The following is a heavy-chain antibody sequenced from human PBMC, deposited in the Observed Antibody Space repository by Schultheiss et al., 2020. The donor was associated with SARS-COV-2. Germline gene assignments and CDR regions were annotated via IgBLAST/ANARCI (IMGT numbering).Heavy chain of an antibody. D-gene: IGHD7-27*01. J-gene: IGHJ4*02. Sequence: ASVKVSCKASGYTFTSYDINWVRQATGQGLEWMGWISAYNGNTNYAQKLQGRVTMTRDTSISTAYMELSRLRSDDTAVYYCARGDLTAGTPDYWGQGTLVTVSS. CDR2: ISAYNGNT. V-gene: IGHV1-8*01. CDR3: ARGDLTAGTPDY. CDR1: GYTFTSYD.